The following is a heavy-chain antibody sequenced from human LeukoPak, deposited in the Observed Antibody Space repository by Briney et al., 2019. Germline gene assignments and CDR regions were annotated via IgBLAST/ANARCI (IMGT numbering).Heavy chain of an antibody. CDR3: ARYRMATIGVGAFDI. J-gene: IGHJ3*02. D-gene: IGHD5-24*01. CDR1: GYTFTGYY. Sequence: ASVKVSCKASGYTFTGYYMHWVRQAPGQGLEWMGRINPNSGGTNYAQKFQGRVTMTRDTSISTAYMELSGLRSDDTAVYYCARYRMATIGVGAFDIWGQGTMVTVSS. CDR2: INPNSGGT. V-gene: IGHV1-2*06.